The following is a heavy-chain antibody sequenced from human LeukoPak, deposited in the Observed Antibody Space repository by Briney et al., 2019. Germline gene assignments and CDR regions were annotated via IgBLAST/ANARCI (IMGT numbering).Heavy chain of an antibody. CDR2: IYYSGST. J-gene: IGHJ2*01. V-gene: IGHV4-39*07. CDR3: ARARDGYFDL. CDR1: GGSISSSSYY. Sequence: SETLSLTCTVSGGSISSSSYYWGWIRQPPGKGLEWIGSIYYSGSTNYNPSLKSRVTISVDTSKNQFSLKLSSVTAADTAVYYCARARDGYFDLWGRGTLVTVSS.